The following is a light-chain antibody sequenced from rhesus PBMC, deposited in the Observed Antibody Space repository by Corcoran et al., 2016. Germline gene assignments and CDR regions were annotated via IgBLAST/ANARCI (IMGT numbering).Light chain of an antibody. CDR1: QSVSSS. V-gene: IGKV3-24*01. Sequence: EIVMTQSPATLSLSPGERATLSCRASQSVSSSLAWYQQKPGQAPRLLIYGASSRATGIPDRFSGSGSGTDCTLTISSLEPEDVAVYYCLQHSNWPHSFGQGTKVESK. CDR3: LQHSNWPHS. J-gene: IGKJ2*01. CDR2: GAS.